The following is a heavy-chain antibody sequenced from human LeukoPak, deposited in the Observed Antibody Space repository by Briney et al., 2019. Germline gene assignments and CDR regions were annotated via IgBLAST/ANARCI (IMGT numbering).Heavy chain of an antibody. CDR3: ASDAFDI. J-gene: IGHJ3*02. Sequence: GASVKVSCKASRYPFTSYAMYSVRQAPGQRLEWMGWINADNGDTRYTQKLQGRATMTGDTSASTTYMELSSLRSEDTAVYYCASDAFDIWGQGTMVTVSS. V-gene: IGHV1-3*01. CDR2: INADNGDT. CDR1: RYPFTSYA.